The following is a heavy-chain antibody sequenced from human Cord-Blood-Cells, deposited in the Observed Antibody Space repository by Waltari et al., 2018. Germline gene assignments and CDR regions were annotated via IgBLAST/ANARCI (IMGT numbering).Heavy chain of an antibody. CDR1: GGTFSSYA. Sequence: QVQLVQSGAEVKKPGSSVKVSCKASGGTFSSYAISWVRQAPGHGLEWMGGIIPIFGTANYAQKFQGRVTITADESTSTAYMELSSLRSEDTAVYYCARAGGYSYGHYYYYGMDVWGQGTTVTVSS. CDR3: ARAGGYSYGHYYYYGMDV. V-gene: IGHV1-69*12. D-gene: IGHD5-18*01. J-gene: IGHJ6*02. CDR2: IIPIFGTA.